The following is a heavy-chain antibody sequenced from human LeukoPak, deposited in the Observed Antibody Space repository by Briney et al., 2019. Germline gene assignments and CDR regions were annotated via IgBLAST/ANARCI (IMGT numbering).Heavy chain of an antibody. Sequence: GRSLRLSCEASGFTFSTYGMHWVRQAPGKGLEWVAIIWYDGSKTDYADSVKGRFTISRDNSKNILYLQMNSLRAEDTAVYYCARDGYYDSSPRWGQGTLVTVSS. D-gene: IGHD3-22*01. J-gene: IGHJ4*02. CDR2: IWYDGSKT. CDR3: ARDGYYDSSPR. CDR1: GFTFSTYG. V-gene: IGHV3-33*01.